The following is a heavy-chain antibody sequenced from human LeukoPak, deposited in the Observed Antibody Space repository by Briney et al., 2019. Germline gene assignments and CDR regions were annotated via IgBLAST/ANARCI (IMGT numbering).Heavy chain of an antibody. CDR2: IIPIFGIA. Sequence: SVKVSCTASGGTFSSYAISWARQAPGQGLEWMGRIIPIFGIANYAQKFQGRVTITADKSTSTAYMELSSLRSEDTAVYYCARGPPAMAPNYYFDYWGQGTLVTVSS. CDR1: GGTFSSYA. D-gene: IGHD5-18*01. V-gene: IGHV1-69*04. J-gene: IGHJ4*02. CDR3: ARGPPAMAPNYYFDY.